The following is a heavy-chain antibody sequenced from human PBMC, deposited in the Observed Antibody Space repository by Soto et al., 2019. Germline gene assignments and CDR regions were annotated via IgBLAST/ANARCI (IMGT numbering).Heavy chain of an antibody. Sequence: APVKVSCKASGYTFTSYGISWVRQAPGQGLEWMGWISAHNGNTNYAQKLQGRVTMTTDTSTSTAYMELRSLRSDDTAVYYCARVDTAMVTRSWGQGTLVTVSS. CDR2: ISAHNGNT. CDR1: GYTFTSYG. D-gene: IGHD5-18*01. CDR3: ARVDTAMVTRS. V-gene: IGHV1-18*01. J-gene: IGHJ5*02.